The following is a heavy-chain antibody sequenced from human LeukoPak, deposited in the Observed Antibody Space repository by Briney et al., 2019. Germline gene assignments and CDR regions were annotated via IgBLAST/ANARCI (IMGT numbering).Heavy chain of an antibody. Sequence: SVTLSLTCTVSGGSISSYYWSWIRQPPGKGLEWIGYIYYSGSTNYNPSLKSRVTISVDTSKNQFSLKLSSVTAADTAVYYCAGTGGSSSPGAFDIWGQGTMVTVSS. CDR1: GGSISSYY. D-gene: IGHD6-13*01. CDR3: AGTGGSSSPGAFDI. CDR2: IYYSGST. V-gene: IGHV4-59*01. J-gene: IGHJ3*02.